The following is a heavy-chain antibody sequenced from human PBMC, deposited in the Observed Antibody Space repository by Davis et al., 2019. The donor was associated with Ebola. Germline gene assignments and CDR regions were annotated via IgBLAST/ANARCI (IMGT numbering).Heavy chain of an antibody. V-gene: IGHV4-39*07. D-gene: IGHD2-2*02. Sequence: PSETLSLTCTVSGGSISSSSYYWGWIRQPPGKGLEWIGSIYYSGSTYYNPSLKSRVTISVDTSKNQFSLKLSSVTAADTAVYYCARGPSHCSSTSCYTGRYYMDVWGKGTTVTVSS. CDR2: IYYSGST. J-gene: IGHJ6*03. CDR1: GGSISSSSYY. CDR3: ARGPSHCSSTSCYTGRYYMDV.